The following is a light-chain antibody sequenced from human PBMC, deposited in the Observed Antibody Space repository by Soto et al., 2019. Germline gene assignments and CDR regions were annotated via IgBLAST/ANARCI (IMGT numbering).Light chain of an antibody. Sequence: EIVLTQSPDTLSLSPGERATLACRASRSFASSYLAWYQQKPGQAPRLLIYAASTRATGIPDRFSGSGSGTVFTLTISRLEPEDSAVYYCQHYGSSPPYTFGQGTKLEIK. CDR3: QHYGSSPPYT. J-gene: IGKJ2*01. V-gene: IGKV3-20*01. CDR1: RSFASSY. CDR2: AAS.